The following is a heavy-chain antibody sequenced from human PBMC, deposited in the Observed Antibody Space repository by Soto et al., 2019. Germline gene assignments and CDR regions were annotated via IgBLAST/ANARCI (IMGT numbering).Heavy chain of an antibody. CDR3: ARGINYYDSGDDAFDI. V-gene: IGHV1-8*01. D-gene: IGHD3-10*01. CDR2: MNPNSGNT. Sequence: QVQLVQSGAEVKKPGASVKVSCKASGYTFTSYDINWVRQATGQGLEWMGWMNPNSGNTGNAQKLQGRVTMTRNTSISTAYMELSSLRSEDTAVYYCARGINYYDSGDDAFDIWGQGTMVTVSS. J-gene: IGHJ3*02. CDR1: GYTFTSYD.